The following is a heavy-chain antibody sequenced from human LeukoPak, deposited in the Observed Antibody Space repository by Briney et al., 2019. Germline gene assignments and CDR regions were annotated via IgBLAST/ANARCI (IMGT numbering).Heavy chain of an antibody. CDR3: ARVQSEYYYDSSGYYY. CDR2: INPNSGGT. V-gene: IGHV1-2*06. CDR1: GYTFTGYY. D-gene: IGHD3-22*01. J-gene: IGHJ4*02. Sequence: ASVKVSCKASGYTFTGYYMHWVRQAPGQGLEWMGRINPNSGGTNYAQKFEGRVTMTRDTFISTAYMGLSRLRSGDTAVYYCARVQSEYYYDSSGYYYWGQGTLVTVSS.